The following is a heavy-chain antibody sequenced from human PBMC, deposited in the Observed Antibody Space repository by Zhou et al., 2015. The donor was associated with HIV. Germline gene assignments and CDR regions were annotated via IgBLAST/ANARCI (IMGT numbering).Heavy chain of an antibody. CDR1: GGTFSNYA. J-gene: IGHJ3*02. V-gene: IGHV1-69*01. CDR3: ARNTGNYNYAFDM. CDR2: IIPIFGTI. D-gene: IGHD5-24*01. Sequence: QVLLVQSGAEVKKPGSSVKVSCEASGGTFSNYAVSWVRQAPGQGLEWMGAIIPIFGTIKYAQKFRGRVTITADEYTSIAYMELTSLKSEDAAVYYCARNTGNYNYAFDMWGQGTMVIVSS.